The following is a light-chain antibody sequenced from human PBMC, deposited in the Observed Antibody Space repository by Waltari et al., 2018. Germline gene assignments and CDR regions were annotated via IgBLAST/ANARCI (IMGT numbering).Light chain of an antibody. CDR1: SSDVGSYNL. CDR3: CSYAGSSTYV. CDR2: EGS. Sequence: QSALTQPASVSGSPGQSITISCTGTSSDVGSYNLVSWYQQHPGKAPKFMIYEGSKRPSVVSTRFSGSKSGNTASLTISGLQAEDEADYYCCSYAGSSTYVFGTGTKVTVL. V-gene: IGLV2-23*01. J-gene: IGLJ1*01.